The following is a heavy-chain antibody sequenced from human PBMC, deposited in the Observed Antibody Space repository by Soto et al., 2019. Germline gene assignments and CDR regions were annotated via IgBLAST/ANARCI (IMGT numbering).Heavy chain of an antibody. Sequence: SETLSLTCTVSGGSISSYYWSWIRQPPGKGLEWIGYIYYSGSTNYNPSLKSRVTISVDTSKNQFSLKLSSVTAADTAVYYCARQAVLRKNTPAAFDIWGQGTMVTVSS. CDR3: ARQAVLRKNTPAAFDI. V-gene: IGHV4-59*08. D-gene: IGHD5-12*01. J-gene: IGHJ3*02. CDR2: IYYSGST. CDR1: GGSISSYY.